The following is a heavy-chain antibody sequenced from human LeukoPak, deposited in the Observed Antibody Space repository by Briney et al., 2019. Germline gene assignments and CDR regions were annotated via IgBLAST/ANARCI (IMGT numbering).Heavy chain of an antibody. CDR2: ISSKANSYAT. Sequence: PGGSLRLSCAASGFTFSGSAMHWVRQASGKGLEWVGRISSKANSYATAYAASVKGRFTISRDDSKNTAYLQMNSLKTEDTAVYYCTRHAGIAAAGTVYWGQGTLVTVSS. CDR3: TRHAGIAAAGTVY. J-gene: IGHJ4*02. D-gene: IGHD6-13*01. V-gene: IGHV3-73*01. CDR1: GFTFSGSA.